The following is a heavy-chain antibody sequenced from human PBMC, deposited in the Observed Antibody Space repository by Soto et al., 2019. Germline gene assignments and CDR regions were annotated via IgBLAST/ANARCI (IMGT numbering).Heavy chain of an antibody. J-gene: IGHJ5*02. Sequence: SEPLSLTCSAAGGSSSSRYWSWIRQPPGKGLEWIGYIYYSGSTNYNPSLKSRVTISVDTSKNQFSLKLSSVTAADTAVYYCAREAGYSGYDFGWFDPWGQGTLVTVSS. V-gene: IGHV4-59*11. CDR1: GGSSSSRY. D-gene: IGHD5-12*01. CDR3: AREAGYSGYDFGWFDP. CDR2: IYYSGST.